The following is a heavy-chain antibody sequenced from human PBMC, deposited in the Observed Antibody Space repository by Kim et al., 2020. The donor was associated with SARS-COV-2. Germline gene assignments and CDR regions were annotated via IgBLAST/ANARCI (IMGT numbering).Heavy chain of an antibody. Sequence: SETLSRTCSVSGGSISPYYWKWIRQPPGKGLEWIGYIYSGGRTNYNPSLKGRVTISLDTPNNQFSLKLNSVTAADTAVYYCARHVGPCNSDAIAIWGHGT. J-gene: IGHJ3*02. D-gene: IGHD3-16*01. V-gene: IGHV4-59*08. CDR1: GGSISPYY. CDR3: ARHVGPCNSDAIAI. CDR2: IYSGGRT.